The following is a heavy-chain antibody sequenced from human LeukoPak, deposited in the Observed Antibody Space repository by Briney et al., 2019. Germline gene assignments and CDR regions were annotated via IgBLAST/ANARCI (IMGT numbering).Heavy chain of an antibody. Sequence: PSETLSLTCAVYGGSFSGYYWSWIRQPPGKGLEWIGEINHSGSTNYNPSLKSRVTISVDTSKNQFSLKLSSVTAADTAVYYCARQGYYYDSSGYYYWVWYFDYWGQGTLVTVSS. V-gene: IGHV4-34*01. CDR3: ARQGYYYDSSGYYYWVWYFDY. J-gene: IGHJ4*02. CDR1: GGSFSGYY. D-gene: IGHD3-22*01. CDR2: INHSGST.